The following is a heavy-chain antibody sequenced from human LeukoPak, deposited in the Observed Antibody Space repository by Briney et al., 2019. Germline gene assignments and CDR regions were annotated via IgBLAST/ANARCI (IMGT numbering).Heavy chain of an antibody. J-gene: IGHJ4*02. V-gene: IGHV3-74*01. CDR2: INSDGTSI. CDR3: MGDYCTSTSCSTTF. D-gene: IGHD2-2*02. CDR1: GFTFSMYW. Sequence: GGSLRLSFAASGFTFSMYWMHWVRQDPGKGPVWVSRINSDGTSISYADSVKGRFTISRDNAKNTLYLQMNSLRAEDTTVYYCMGDYCTSTSCSTTFWGQGTLVTVSS.